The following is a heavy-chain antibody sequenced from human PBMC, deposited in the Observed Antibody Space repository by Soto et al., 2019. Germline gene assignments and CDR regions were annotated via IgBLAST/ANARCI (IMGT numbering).Heavy chain of an antibody. D-gene: IGHD2-2*01. CDR3: ARDGSSNDNWLDP. CDR2: IYYTGVT. Sequence: PSETLSLTCTVSGASLHIGGYYWAWIRQNPGKGLEWTGYIYYTGVTYYNPSLGSRVNISVHTSKNQFSLELTSVTAADTAVYYCARDGSSNDNWLDPWGQGLLVTVSS. J-gene: IGHJ5*02. CDR1: GASLHIGGYY. V-gene: IGHV4-31*03.